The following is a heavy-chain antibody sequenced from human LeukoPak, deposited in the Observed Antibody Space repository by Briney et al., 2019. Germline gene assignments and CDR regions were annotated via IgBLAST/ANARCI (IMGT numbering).Heavy chain of an antibody. CDR2: ISLSSSSI. D-gene: IGHD3-10*01. Sequence: GGSLRLSCAASGFTFSHYGMHWVRQAPGKGLEWVSYISLSSSSIYYADSLKGRFTISRDNAKNSLYLQMNSLRAEDTAVYYCALLRDYYGSGSLFDYWGQGTLVIVSS. CDR1: GFTFSHYG. CDR3: ALLRDYYGSGSLFDY. J-gene: IGHJ4*02. V-gene: IGHV3-48*01.